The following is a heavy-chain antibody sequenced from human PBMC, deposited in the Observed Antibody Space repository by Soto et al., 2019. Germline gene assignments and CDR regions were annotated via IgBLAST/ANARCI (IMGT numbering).Heavy chain of an antibody. CDR1: GGTFSSYT. CDR2: IIPILGIA. V-gene: IGHV1-69*08. Sequence: QVQLVQSGAEVKKPGSSVKVSCKASGGTFSSYTISWVRQAPGQGLEWMGRIIPILGIANYAQKFQGRVTITADESTSTAYMELSSLRSEDTAVYYCARDGTATHYFDYWGQGTLVTVSS. CDR3: ARDGTATHYFDY. J-gene: IGHJ4*02. D-gene: IGHD5-18*01.